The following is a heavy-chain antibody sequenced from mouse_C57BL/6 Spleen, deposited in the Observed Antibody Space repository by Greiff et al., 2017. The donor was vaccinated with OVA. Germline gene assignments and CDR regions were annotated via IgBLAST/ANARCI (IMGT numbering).Heavy chain of an antibody. CDR3: ARWGYALYAMDY. CDR1: GYAFSSYW. D-gene: IGHD2-2*01. CDR2: IYPGDGDT. J-gene: IGHJ4*01. Sequence: VQLQQSGAELVKPGASVKISCKASGYAFSSYWMNWVKQRPGKGLEWIGQIYPGDGDTNYNGKFKGKATLTADKSSSTAYMQLSSLTSEDSAVYFCARWGYALYAMDYWGQGTSVTVSS. V-gene: IGHV1-80*01.